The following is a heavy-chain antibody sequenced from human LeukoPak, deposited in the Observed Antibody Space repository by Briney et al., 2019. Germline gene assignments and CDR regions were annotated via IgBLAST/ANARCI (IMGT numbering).Heavy chain of an antibody. V-gene: IGHV3-23*01. Sequence: LGGSLRLSCAASGFTFSSYAMSWAPQAPGKGLEWVSAISGSGDSTFYAEAVKGRFTIHIDKYKNTVYLQMKSLRDEDTAVYYCAKDNTECDPWGQGTLVTVSS. D-gene: IGHD2-8*02. CDR3: AKDNTECDP. CDR1: GFTFSSYA. J-gene: IGHJ5*02. CDR2: ISGSGDST.